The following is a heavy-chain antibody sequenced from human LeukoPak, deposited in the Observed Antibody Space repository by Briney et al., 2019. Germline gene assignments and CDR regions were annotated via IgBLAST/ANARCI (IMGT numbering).Heavy chain of an antibody. CDR3: ATGAPRGMDV. CDR1: GGSISSYY. D-gene: IGHD4/OR15-4a*01. V-gene: IGHV4-59*08. Sequence: SETLSLTCSVSGGSISSYYCAWIRQPPGKGLEWIAYGSHSGGATYNPSLKSRVTISLDTYKNQFSLKLRSVTAADTAVYYCATGAPRGMDVWGQGTTVTVSS. CDR2: GSHSGGA. J-gene: IGHJ6*02.